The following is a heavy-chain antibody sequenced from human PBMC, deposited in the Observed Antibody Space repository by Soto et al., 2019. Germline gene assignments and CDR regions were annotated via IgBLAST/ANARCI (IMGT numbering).Heavy chain of an antibody. Sequence: SETLSLTCTVSGGSISSSRYYWGWLRQPPGKGLEWIGSIYYSGSTYYNPSLKSRVTISVDTSKNQFSLKLSSVTAADTAVYYCARHTRPGYCSGGSCSGRYNWFDPWGQG. CDR3: ARHTRPGYCSGGSCSGRYNWFDP. J-gene: IGHJ5*02. CDR1: GGSISSSRYY. CDR2: IYYSGST. D-gene: IGHD2-15*01. V-gene: IGHV4-39*01.